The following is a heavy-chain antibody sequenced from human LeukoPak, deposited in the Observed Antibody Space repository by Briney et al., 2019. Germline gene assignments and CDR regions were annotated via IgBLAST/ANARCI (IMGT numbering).Heavy chain of an antibody. Sequence: GGSLRLSCAASGFTVSSNYMSWVRQAPGKGLEWVSVIYSGGSTYYADSVKGRFTISRDNSKNTLYLQMNSLRAEDTAVYYCAKDPIAAAGTLDYWGQGTLVTVSS. D-gene: IGHD6-13*01. J-gene: IGHJ4*01. CDR2: IYSGGST. CDR3: AKDPIAAAGTLDY. CDR1: GFTVSSNY. V-gene: IGHV3-53*05.